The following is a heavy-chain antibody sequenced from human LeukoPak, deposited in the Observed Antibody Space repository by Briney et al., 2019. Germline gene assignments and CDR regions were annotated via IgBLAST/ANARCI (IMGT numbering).Heavy chain of an antibody. D-gene: IGHD3-3*01. CDR3: AKDDSPGKEWLEVIDY. Sequence: PGGSLRLSCVASGFTFGTHAMSWVRQVPGKGLEWVSGISRGSITYYSDSVKSRFTISRDNSRATLFLQMNSLRAEDTAVYYCAKDDSPGKEWLEVIDYWGQGTLVTVSS. CDR2: ISRGSIT. J-gene: IGHJ4*02. V-gene: IGHV3-23*01. CDR1: GFTFGTHA.